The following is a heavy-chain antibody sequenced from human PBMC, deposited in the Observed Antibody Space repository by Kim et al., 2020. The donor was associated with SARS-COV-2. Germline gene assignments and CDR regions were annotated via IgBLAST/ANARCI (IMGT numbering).Heavy chain of an antibody. V-gene: IGHV3-21*01. D-gene: IGHD2-21*01. CDR2: ISSSSSYI. J-gene: IGHJ6*02. Sequence: GGSLRLSCAASGFTFSSYSMNWVRQAPGKGLEWVSSISSSSSYIYYADSVKGRFTISRDNAKNSLYLQMNSLRAEDTAVYYCARDNIPHFIVVARENYYYYYGMDVWGQGTTVTVSS. CDR3: ARDNIPHFIVVARENYYYYYGMDV. CDR1: GFTFSSYS.